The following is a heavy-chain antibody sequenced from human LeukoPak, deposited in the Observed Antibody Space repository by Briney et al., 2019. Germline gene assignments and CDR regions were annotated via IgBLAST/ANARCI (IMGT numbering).Heavy chain of an antibody. CDR2: ISSSSSTI. V-gene: IGHV3-48*01. Sequence: GGSLRLSCAASGFIFDDYAMHWVRQAPGKGLEWVSYISSSSSTIYYADSVKGRFTISRDNSKNTLYLQMNSLRAEDTAVYYCAKDRSDGGFDYWGQGTLVTVSS. CDR3: AKDRSDGGFDY. J-gene: IGHJ4*02. CDR1: GFIFDDYA.